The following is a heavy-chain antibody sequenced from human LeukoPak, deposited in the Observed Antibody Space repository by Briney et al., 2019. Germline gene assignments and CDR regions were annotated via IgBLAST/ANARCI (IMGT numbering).Heavy chain of an antibody. J-gene: IGHJ5*02. CDR2: IYTSGST. Sequence: KSSETLSLTCTVSGASISSYYWSWIRQPAGKGPEWIGRIYTSGSTNYNPSLKSRVTMSVDTSKNQFSLKLSSVTAADTAVYYCARDILTSYSSGWYRWFDPWGQGTLVSVSS. V-gene: IGHV4-4*07. CDR1: GASISSYY. CDR3: ARDILTSYSSGWYRWFDP. D-gene: IGHD6-19*01.